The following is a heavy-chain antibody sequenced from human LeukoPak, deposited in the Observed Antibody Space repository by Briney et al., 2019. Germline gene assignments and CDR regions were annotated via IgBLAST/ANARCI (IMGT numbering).Heavy chain of an antibody. D-gene: IGHD2-2*01. CDR1: GGSFSGYY. CDR2: INHSGST. CDR3: ARDAEVVPAATGRYIRYFDY. J-gene: IGHJ4*02. Sequence: SETLSLTCAVYGGSFSGYYWSWIRQPPGKGLEWIGEINHSGSTNYNPSLKSRVTMSVDTSKNQFSLKLSSVTAADTAVYYCARDAEVVPAATGRYIRYFDYWGQGTLVTVSS. V-gene: IGHV4-34*01.